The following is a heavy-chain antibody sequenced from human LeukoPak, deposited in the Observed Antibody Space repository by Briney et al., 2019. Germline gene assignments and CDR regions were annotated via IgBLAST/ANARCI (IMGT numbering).Heavy chain of an antibody. CDR3: ARGLPATFDF. D-gene: IGHD2-2*01. V-gene: IGHV1-46*03. CDR2: INPSGTT. J-gene: IGHJ4*02. Sequence: GASVKVSCKASGYIFTNYYMYWVRQAPGQGLEWMGIINPSGTTTYAQKFQGRVTMTRDTSTSTVYMELSSLRSEDTAVYYCARGLPATFDFWGQGTLVTVSS. CDR1: GYIFTNYY.